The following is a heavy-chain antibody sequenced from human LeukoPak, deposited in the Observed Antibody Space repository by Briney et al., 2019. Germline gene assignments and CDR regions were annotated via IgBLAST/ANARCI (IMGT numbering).Heavy chain of an antibody. D-gene: IGHD2-21*02. Sequence: PSETLSLTCAVYGGSFSGYYWSWIRQPPGKGREWMGEINHSGSTNYNPSLKSRVTISVDTSKNQFSLKLSSVTAADTAVYYCARCLNCGGDCYSYWFDPWGQGTLVTVSS. CDR1: GGSFSGYY. J-gene: IGHJ5*02. CDR3: ARCLNCGGDCYSYWFDP. CDR2: INHSGST. V-gene: IGHV4-34*01.